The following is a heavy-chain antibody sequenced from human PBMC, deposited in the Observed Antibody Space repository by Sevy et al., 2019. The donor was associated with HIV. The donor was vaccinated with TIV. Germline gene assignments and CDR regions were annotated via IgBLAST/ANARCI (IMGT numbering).Heavy chain of an antibody. CDR1: GYTLTQLS. CDR2: FDPEDGER. Sequence: ASVKVSCKVSGYTLTQLSMHWVRQAPGKGLEWMGSFDPEDGERIYAQKFQGRITMTEDTSTDTVYMDLSSLKSDDTAEYYCATTREYYQGKSGYFDYWGQGALVTVSS. D-gene: IGHD2-15*01. J-gene: IGHJ4*02. CDR3: ATTREYYQGKSGYFDY. V-gene: IGHV1-24*01.